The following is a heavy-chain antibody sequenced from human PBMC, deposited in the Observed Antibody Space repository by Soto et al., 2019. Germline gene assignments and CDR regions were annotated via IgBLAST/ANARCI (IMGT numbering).Heavy chain of an antibody. V-gene: IGHV4-31*03. D-gene: IGHD3-10*01. CDR1: GVAISSVGYY. CDR2: IYYSGST. J-gene: IGHJ4*02. Sequence: QVQLQESGPGLVTPSQTLSLTCTVSGVAISSVGYYWSWIRQHPGKGLEWIVYIYYSGSTSYNPSLKSRVTISIDTSKNQFSLKLSSVTAADTAVYYCARDGGYGSGSYRCDYWGQGTLVTVSS. CDR3: ARDGGYGSGSYRCDY.